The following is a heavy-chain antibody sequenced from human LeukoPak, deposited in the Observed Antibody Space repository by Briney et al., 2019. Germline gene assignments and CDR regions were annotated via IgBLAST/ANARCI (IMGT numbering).Heavy chain of an antibody. D-gene: IGHD6-13*01. V-gene: IGHV3-30*18. CDR1: GXTFSSYG. Sequence: GGSLRLSCAASGXTFSSYGMHWVRQAPGKGLEWVAVISYDGSDKYYADSVKGRFTISRDNSKNTMYLQMSSLRAEDTALYYCAKDRGGIAAHADCWGQGALVTVSS. CDR3: AKDRGGIAAHADC. J-gene: IGHJ4*02. CDR2: ISYDGSDK.